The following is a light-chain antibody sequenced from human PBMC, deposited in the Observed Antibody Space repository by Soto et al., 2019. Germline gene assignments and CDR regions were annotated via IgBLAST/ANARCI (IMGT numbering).Light chain of an antibody. V-gene: IGKV1-5*01. CDR1: QTISGW. J-gene: IGKJ1*01. CDR2: DVS. Sequence: DIQMTQSPSILSASVGDRVTVTCRASQTISGWLAWYQQKPGRAPKLLIYDVSTLESGVPPRFSGSASGTEFYLTLRSLKHDECENYYCQHYNPSFTWKCGRGPKVHIK. CDR3: QHYNPSFTWK.